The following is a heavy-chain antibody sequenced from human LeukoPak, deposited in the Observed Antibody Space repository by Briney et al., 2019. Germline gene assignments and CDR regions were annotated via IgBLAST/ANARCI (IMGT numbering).Heavy chain of an antibody. CDR2: INHSGST. CDR3: VRVEVGVLN. Sequence: SETLSLTCAVYGGSFSGYYWTWIRQSPGRGLEWIGEINHSGSTNYNPSLKSRVTISVDTSKNQFSLKLSSVTAADTAVYYCVRVEVGVLNWGQGTLVTVSS. V-gene: IGHV4-34*01. J-gene: IGHJ4*02. CDR1: GGSFSGYY. D-gene: IGHD3-22*01.